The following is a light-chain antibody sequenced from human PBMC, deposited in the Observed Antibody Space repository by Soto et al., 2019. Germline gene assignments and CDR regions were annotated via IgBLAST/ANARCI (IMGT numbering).Light chain of an antibody. Sequence: DVQMTQSPSSLSASVGDRFTITCQASQDITNFLNWYQQKPGKAPNLLIYDASNLETGVPSRFSGGGSGTDFTLTISSLQPEDVATYYCQQYENLPITFGQGTRLEIK. CDR2: DAS. CDR3: QQYENLPIT. J-gene: IGKJ5*01. V-gene: IGKV1-33*01. CDR1: QDITNF.